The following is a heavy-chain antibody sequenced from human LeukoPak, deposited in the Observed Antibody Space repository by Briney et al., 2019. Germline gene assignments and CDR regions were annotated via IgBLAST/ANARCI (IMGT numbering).Heavy chain of an antibody. CDR1: GYTFTGYY. CDR2: INPNSGGT. Sequence: GASVKVSCKASGYTFTGYYMHWVRQAPGQALEWMGWINPNSGGTNYAQKFQGRVTMTRDTSISKAYMELSRLRSDDTAVYYCARWDGYNDGVDYWGQGTLVTASS. D-gene: IGHD5-24*01. CDR3: ARWDGYNDGVDY. V-gene: IGHV1-2*02. J-gene: IGHJ4*02.